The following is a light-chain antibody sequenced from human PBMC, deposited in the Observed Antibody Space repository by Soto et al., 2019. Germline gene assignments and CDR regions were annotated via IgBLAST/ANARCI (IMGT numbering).Light chain of an antibody. CDR3: VPDFNYPWT. V-gene: IGKV1-6*01. J-gene: IGKJ1*01. Sequence: AIQMTQSPSSLSASVGDRATITCRASQGIRNGWAWYQQKPGKTPKLLVFAASSLQSGVPSRFSGSGSGTDFTLAISRLQPEDFALSYCVPDFNYPWTFGQGTEVEIE. CDR2: AAS. CDR1: QGIRNG.